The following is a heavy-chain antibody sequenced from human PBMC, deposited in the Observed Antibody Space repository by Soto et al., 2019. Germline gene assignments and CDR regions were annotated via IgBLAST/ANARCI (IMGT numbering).Heavy chain of an antibody. V-gene: IGHV4-61*01. CDR3: TRGPPRVQWFDP. J-gene: IGHJ5*02. Sequence: SETLSLTCTVSGGAVSSGTYYWSWVRQPPGKGLEWIGHIYFTGSTNYNPSLKSRVTMSLDTSRNQFSLKLSSVTAADTAVYYCTRGPPRVQWFDPWGLGTLVTVSS. CDR2: IYFTGST. CDR1: GGAVSSGTYY.